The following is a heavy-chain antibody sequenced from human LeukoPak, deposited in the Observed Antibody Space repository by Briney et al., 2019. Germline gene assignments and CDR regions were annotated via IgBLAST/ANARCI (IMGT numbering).Heavy chain of an antibody. CDR1: GLTSRISW. V-gene: IGHV3-7*01. CDR2: ISPDGSKI. J-gene: IGHJ5*02. Sequence: PGGSLRLSCADSGLTSRISWMTWVRQAPGRGLEWVANISPDGSKIYYVDSVKGRFTTSRDNAKNSLYLQMTSLRAEDTAVYYCARLEGPAGVSFDPWGQGTLVTVSS. CDR3: ARLEGPAGVSFDP.